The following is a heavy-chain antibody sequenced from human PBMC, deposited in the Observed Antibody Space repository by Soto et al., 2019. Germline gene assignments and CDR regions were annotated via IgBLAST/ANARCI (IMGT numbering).Heavy chain of an antibody. CDR2: INPSGGST. D-gene: IGHD5-18*01. J-gene: IGHJ6*02. CDR3: ARDQEDTAMVYYYYGMGV. V-gene: IGHV1-46*01. CDR1: GYTFTSYY. Sequence: GASVKVSCKASGYTFTSYYMHWVRQAPGQGLEWMGIINPSGGSTSYAQKFQGRVTMTRDTSTSTVYMELSSLRSEDTAVYYCARDQEDTAMVYYYYGMGVWGQGTTVTVSS.